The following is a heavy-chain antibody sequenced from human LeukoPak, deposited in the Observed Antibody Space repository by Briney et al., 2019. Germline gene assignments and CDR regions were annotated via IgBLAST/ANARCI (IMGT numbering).Heavy chain of an antibody. V-gene: IGHV1-2*02. J-gene: IGHJ4*02. D-gene: IGHD2-2*01. CDR2: INPNSGGT. CDR3: ARDSGYCSSTSCLGDFDY. CDR1: GYTFTGYY. Sequence: ASVKVSCKASGYTFTGYYMHWVRQAPGQGLEWMGWINPNSGGTNYAQKFQGRVTVTRDTSISTAYIELSRLRSDDTAVYYCARDSGYCSSTSCLGDFDYWGQGTLVTVSS.